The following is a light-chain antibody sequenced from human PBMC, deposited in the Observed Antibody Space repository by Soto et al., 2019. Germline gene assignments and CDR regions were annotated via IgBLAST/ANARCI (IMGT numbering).Light chain of an antibody. Sequence: EILLTQSPGTLSPSPGERPTLSCRASQSVSNNYLAWHKQQPGQDPXFLIYGASNRATGIPDRFSGSGSGTDFTLTISRLEPEDSAVDDCQQYGSSGTFGQGTKVDIK. V-gene: IGKV3-20*01. CDR3: QQYGSSGT. CDR2: GAS. J-gene: IGKJ1*01. CDR1: QSVSNNY.